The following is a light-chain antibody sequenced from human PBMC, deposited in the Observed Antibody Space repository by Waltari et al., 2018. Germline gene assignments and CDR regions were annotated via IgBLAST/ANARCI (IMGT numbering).Light chain of an antibody. V-gene: IGLV1-44*01. CDR2: IND. Sequence: QSVLTQPPSVSATPGQTVTIPCSGSISNIATNTVNWYQHLPGTAPKLRIYINDQRAAGGPDRLSASKWGTSASLAISGRQSEDEAYYYCAVWDDSLNGPVFGGGTKLTAL. CDR1: ISNIATNT. J-gene: IGLJ2*01. CDR3: AVWDDSLNGPV.